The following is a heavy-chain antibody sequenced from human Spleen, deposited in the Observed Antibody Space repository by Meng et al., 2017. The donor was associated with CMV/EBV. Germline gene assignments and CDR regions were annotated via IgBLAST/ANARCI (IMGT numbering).Heavy chain of an antibody. V-gene: IGHV1-18*04. J-gene: IGHJ4*02. CDR1: GYTFSGYY. CDR3: ARAPWGYQLLPIY. CDR2: ISVYNRNT. Sequence: ASVKVSCKASGYTFSGYYIHWVRQAPGQGFEWVGWISVYNRNTSYGQKFQGRVTMTIDRSASTAYMELWSLTSDDTAVYYCARAPWGYQLLPIYWGQGTLVTVSS. D-gene: IGHD2-2*01.